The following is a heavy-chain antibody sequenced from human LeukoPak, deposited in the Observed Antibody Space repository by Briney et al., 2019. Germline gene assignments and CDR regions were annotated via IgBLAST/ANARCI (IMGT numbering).Heavy chain of an antibody. CDR1: GFTFSSCG. CDR2: ITYDGDTT. V-gene: IGHV3-30*18. D-gene: IGHD3-10*01. CDR3: VKEQGSGSYRTADY. J-gene: IGHJ4*02. Sequence: GRSLRLSCAASGFTFSSCGMHWVRQAPGKGLEWVAVITYDGDTTYFEDSVKGRFTISRDTSKSTLYLQMNSLGAEDTAVYYCVKEQGSGSYRTADYWGQGTLVTVSS.